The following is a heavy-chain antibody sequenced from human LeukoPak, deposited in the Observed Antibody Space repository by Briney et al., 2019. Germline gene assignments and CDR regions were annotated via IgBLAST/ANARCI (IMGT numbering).Heavy chain of an antibody. CDR3: ARHRDVWGSFRPPPDASDI. D-gene: IGHD3-16*02. Sequence: PGGSLRLSCAASGFTFRDYVMNWVRQAPGKGLEWVSSISDNGDFIYYADSVKGRFTISRDNTKSSVSLLMNSLRAEDSAVYYCARHRDVWGSFRPPPDASDIWGQGTMVTVSS. V-gene: IGHV3-21*01. CDR2: ISDNGDFI. CDR1: GFTFRDYV. J-gene: IGHJ3*02.